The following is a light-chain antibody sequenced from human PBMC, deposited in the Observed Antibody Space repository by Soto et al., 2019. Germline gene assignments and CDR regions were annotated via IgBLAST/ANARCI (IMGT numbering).Light chain of an antibody. Sequence: SALTQPPSASGTPGQRVTISCSGSSSNIGSNYVYWYQQLPGTAPKLLIYSNNQRPSGVPDRFSGSKSGTSASLAISGLRSEDEADYYCAAWDDSLSAFYVFGTGTKVTVL. CDR1: SSNIGSNY. CDR2: SNN. V-gene: IGLV1-47*02. CDR3: AAWDDSLSAFYV. J-gene: IGLJ1*01.